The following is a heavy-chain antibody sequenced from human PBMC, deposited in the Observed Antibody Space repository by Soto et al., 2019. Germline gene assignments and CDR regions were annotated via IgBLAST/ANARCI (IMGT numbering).Heavy chain of an antibody. D-gene: IGHD6-25*01. J-gene: IGHJ3*02. Sequence: GESLKISCKGSGYTFTTYWIGWVRQMPGKGLEWMGIIYPGDSDTRYSPSFQGQVTISADKSISTAHLQWSSLKASDTAMYYCAGGGYGGTSRDIFYIGGPGTMVTVS. CDR2: IYPGDSDT. V-gene: IGHV5-51*01. CDR1: GYTFTTYW. CDR3: AGGGYGGTSRDIFYI.